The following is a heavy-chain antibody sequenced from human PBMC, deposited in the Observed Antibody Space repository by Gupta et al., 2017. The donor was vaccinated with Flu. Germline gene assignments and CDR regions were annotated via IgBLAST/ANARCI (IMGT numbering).Heavy chain of an antibody. CDR1: SNYW. Sequence: SNYWMSWVRQAPGKGLEWVANINQDGSDKYYVASVKGRFTISRDNAKNSLYLQMNSLRAEDTAVYYCARTSWWDLQEPFDIWGQGTLVTVSS. CDR2: INQDGSDK. J-gene: IGHJ3*02. V-gene: IGHV3-7*01. CDR3: ARTSWWDLQEPFDI. D-gene: IGHD1-26*01.